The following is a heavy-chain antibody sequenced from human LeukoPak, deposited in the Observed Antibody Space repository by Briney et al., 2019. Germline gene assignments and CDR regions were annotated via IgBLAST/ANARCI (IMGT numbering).Heavy chain of an antibody. CDR1: GGSISSSNW. Sequence: PSETLSLTCAISGGSISSSNWWSWVRQPPGKGLEWIGEIYHSGSANYNPSLKSRVTISVYTSKNQFSLKLSSVTAADTAVYYCARGYSYGDYWGQGTLVTVSS. CDR2: IYHSGSA. D-gene: IGHD5-18*01. J-gene: IGHJ4*02. CDR3: ARGYSYGDY. V-gene: IGHV4-4*02.